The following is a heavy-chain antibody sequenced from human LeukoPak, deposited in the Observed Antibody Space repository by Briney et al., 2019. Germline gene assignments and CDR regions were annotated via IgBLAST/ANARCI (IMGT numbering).Heavy chain of an antibody. CDR2: IKQDGSEK. CDR3: TRDQVSVAGTGIDY. Sequence: GGSLRLSCAASGFTFSSYWMSWVRQAPGKGLEWVANIKQDGSEKYYVDSVKGRFTISRDNAKNSLYLQMNSLRAEDTAVYYCTRDQVSVAGTGIDYWGQGTLVTVSS. CDR1: GFTFSSYW. V-gene: IGHV3-7*01. J-gene: IGHJ4*02. D-gene: IGHD6-19*01.